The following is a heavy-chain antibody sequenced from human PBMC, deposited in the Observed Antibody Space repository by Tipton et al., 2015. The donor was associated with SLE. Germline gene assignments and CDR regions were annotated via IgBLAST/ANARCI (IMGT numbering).Heavy chain of an antibody. J-gene: IGHJ4*02. D-gene: IGHD3-10*01. Sequence: SWVRQAPGKGLEWVSAISGSGGGAYYADSVKGRFTISRDNSKNTLYLQMNSLRAEDTAVYYCAKDPLVRGGDYWGQGTLVTVSS. V-gene: IGHV3-23*01. CDR3: AKDPLVRGGDY. CDR2: ISGSGGGA.